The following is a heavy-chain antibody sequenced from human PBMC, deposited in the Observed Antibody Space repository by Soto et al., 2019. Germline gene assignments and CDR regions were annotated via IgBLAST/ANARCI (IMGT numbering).Heavy chain of an antibody. Sequence: ASVKVSCKASGYTFTSYGISWVRQAPGQGLEWMGWISAYNGNTNYAQKLQGRVTMTTDTSTSTAYMELRSLRSDDTAVYYCARGWAVVPAAMTEVGYYYGMDVWGQGTTVTVSS. J-gene: IGHJ6*02. CDR3: ARGWAVVPAAMTEVGYYYGMDV. CDR2: ISAYNGNT. CDR1: GYTFTSYG. D-gene: IGHD2-2*01. V-gene: IGHV1-18*01.